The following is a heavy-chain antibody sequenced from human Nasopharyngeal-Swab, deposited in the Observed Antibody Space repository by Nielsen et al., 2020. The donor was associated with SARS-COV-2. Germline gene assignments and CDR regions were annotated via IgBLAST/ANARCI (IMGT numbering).Heavy chain of an antibody. Sequence: PGGSLRLSCAASGFTFSTSGMHWVRQAPGKGPEWVAVISDDGKSEYYGDSVKGRFTISRDNSKNTLYLQMNNLKTEDTAFYYCVKVDAWAGCYWGQGSLVTVSS. J-gene: IGHJ4*02. V-gene: IGHV3-30*18. D-gene: IGHD3-10*01. CDR1: GFTFSTSG. CDR3: VKVDAWAGCY. CDR2: ISDDGKSE.